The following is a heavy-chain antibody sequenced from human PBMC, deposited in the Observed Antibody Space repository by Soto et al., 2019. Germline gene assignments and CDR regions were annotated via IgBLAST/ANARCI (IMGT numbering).Heavy chain of an antibody. D-gene: IGHD2-15*01. CDR1: GGSISSSSYY. CDR2: SYYSGST. V-gene: IGHV4-39*01. J-gene: IGHJ4*02. CDR3: ARNTAGYCSGGSCPVRYFDY. Sequence: SETLSLTCTVSGGSISSSSYYWGWIRQPPGKGLEWIGSSYYSGSTYYNPSLKSRVTISVDTSKNQFSLKLSSVTAADTAVYYCARNTAGYCSGGSCPVRYFDYWGQGTLVTVSS.